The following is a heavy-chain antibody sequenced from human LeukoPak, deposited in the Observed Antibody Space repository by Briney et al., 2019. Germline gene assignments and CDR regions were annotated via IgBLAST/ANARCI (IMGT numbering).Heavy chain of an antibody. V-gene: IGHV3-7*01. CDR3: AGPLFWNYDAFDI. D-gene: IGHD1-7*01. J-gene: IGHJ3*02. CDR1: GFTFSSYW. CDR2: IKQDGGEK. Sequence: PGGSLRLSCAASGFTFSSYWMSWVRQAPGKGLEWVANIKQDGGEKYYVDSVKGRFTISRDNAKNSLYLQMNSLRAEDTAVYYCAGPLFWNYDAFDIWGQGTMVTVSS.